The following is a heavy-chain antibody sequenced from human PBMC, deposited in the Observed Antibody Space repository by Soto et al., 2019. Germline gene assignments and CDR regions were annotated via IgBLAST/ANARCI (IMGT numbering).Heavy chain of an antibody. D-gene: IGHD1-7*01. CDR3: ARGNWKYGYIDY. V-gene: IGHV3-33*01. J-gene: IGHJ4*02. CDR1: GFSFSNHA. Sequence: QVQLVESGGGVVQPERSLRLSCAASGFSFSNHAMHWVRQAPGKGLEWVAVIWYDGGIKYHGDSVKGRLTISRDNSKNTLSLQMSSLRVEDTAVYYCARGNWKYGYIDYWGQGTLVTVSS. CDR2: IWYDGGIK.